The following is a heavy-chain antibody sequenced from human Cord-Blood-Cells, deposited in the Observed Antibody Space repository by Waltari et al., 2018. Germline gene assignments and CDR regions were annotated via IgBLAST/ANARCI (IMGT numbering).Heavy chain of an antibody. Sequence: EVQLLESGGGLVQPGGSLRLSCAASGFTFSSYAMNWVRQAPGKGLEWVSAISGSGGSTYYADSVKGRFTISRDNSKNTLYLQMNSLRAEDTAVYYCAKVGGVPAAILIHFDYWGQGTLVTVSS. CDR1: GFTFSSYA. CDR3: AKVGGVPAAILIHFDY. J-gene: IGHJ4*02. D-gene: IGHD2-2*02. CDR2: ISGSGGST. V-gene: IGHV3-23*01.